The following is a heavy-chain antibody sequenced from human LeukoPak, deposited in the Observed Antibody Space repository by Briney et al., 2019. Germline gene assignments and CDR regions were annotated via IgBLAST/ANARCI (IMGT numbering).Heavy chain of an antibody. J-gene: IGHJ3*01. D-gene: IGHD3-22*01. Sequence: PGGSLRLSCAASGFTFSDAWMIWVRQAPGKGLEWVGRIKSRADGGTPDYAAPVTGRFTISRDDSNGTLFLQMNSLTTEDTAVYYCATLGLLDAFEFWGQGTMVIVSS. CDR3: ATLGLLDAFEF. V-gene: IGHV3-15*01. CDR2: IKSRADGGTP. CDR1: GFTFSDAW.